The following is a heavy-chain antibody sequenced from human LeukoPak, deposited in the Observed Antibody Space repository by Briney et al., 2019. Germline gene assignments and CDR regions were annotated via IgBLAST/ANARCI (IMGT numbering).Heavy chain of an antibody. Sequence: PSETLSLTCTVSGGSISSYYWSWIRQPAGKGLEWIGRIYTSGSTNYNPSLKSRVTISVDTSKNQFSLKLSSVTAADTALYYCAREDFYDSSGYCYYWGQGTLVTVSS. CDR3: AREDFYDSSGYCYY. V-gene: IGHV4-4*07. J-gene: IGHJ4*02. CDR1: GGSISSYY. D-gene: IGHD3-22*01. CDR2: IYTSGST.